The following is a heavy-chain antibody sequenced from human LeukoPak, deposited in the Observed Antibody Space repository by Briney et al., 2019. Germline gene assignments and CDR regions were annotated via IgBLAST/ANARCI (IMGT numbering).Heavy chain of an antibody. J-gene: IGHJ2*01. D-gene: IGHD1-26*01. Sequence: ASVKVSCKASGGTFSSYAISWVRQAPGQGLEWMGWINAGNGNTKYSQKFQGRVTITRDTSASTAYMELSSLRSEDTAVYYCAREVRSGSGRTYWYFDLWGRGTLVTVSS. CDR3: AREVRSGSGRTYWYFDL. CDR1: GGTFSSYA. V-gene: IGHV1-3*01. CDR2: INAGNGNT.